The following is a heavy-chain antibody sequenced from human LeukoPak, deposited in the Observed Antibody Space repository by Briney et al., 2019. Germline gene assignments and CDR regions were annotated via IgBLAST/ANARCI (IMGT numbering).Heavy chain of an antibody. CDR1: GGSISSYY. D-gene: IGHD6-19*01. CDR3: ARPSLQYSSGWYDY. V-gene: IGHV4-39*01. CDR2: IYYSGST. J-gene: IGHJ4*02. Sequence: ASETLSLTCTVSGGSISSYYWGWIRQPPGKGLEWIGSIYYSGSTYYNPSLKSRVTISVDTSKNQFSLKLSSVTAADTAVYYCARPSLQYSSGWYDYWGQGTLVTVSS.